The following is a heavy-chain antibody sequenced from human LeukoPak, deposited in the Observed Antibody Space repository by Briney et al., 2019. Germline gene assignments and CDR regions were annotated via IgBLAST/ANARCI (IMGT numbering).Heavy chain of an antibody. D-gene: IGHD3-10*01. CDR1: GGSISSSSYY. Sequence: SEALSLTCTVSGGSISSSSYYWGWIRQPPGKGLEWIGSIYYSGSTYYNPSLKSRVTISVDTSKNQFSLKLSSVTAADTAVYYCARGGKGYYYYMDVWGKGTTVTVSS. CDR2: IYYSGST. J-gene: IGHJ6*03. CDR3: ARGGKGYYYYMDV. V-gene: IGHV4-39*07.